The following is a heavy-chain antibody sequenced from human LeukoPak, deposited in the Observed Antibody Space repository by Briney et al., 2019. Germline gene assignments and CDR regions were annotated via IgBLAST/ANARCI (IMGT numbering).Heavy chain of an antibody. CDR3: ASLERGRYSYGSFDY. Sequence: GESLKISCKGSGYSFTSYWIGWVRQMPGKGLEWMGIIYPGDSDTRYSPSFQGQVTISADKSISTAYLQWSSLKASDTAMYYCASLERGRYSYGSFDYWGQGTLVTVSS. D-gene: IGHD5-18*01. CDR1: GYSFTSYW. CDR2: IYPGDSDT. V-gene: IGHV5-51*01. J-gene: IGHJ4*02.